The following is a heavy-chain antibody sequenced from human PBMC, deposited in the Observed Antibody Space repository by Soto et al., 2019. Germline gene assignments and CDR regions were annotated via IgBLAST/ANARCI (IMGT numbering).Heavy chain of an antibody. Sequence: ASVKVSCKASGYTFSSYGISWVRQAPGQGLEWMGWISAYNGNTNYAQKLQGRVTMTTDTSTSTAYMELRSLRSDDTAVYYCARVTNVDTAMVVFDYWGQGTLVTVSS. CDR2: ISAYNGNT. CDR3: ARVTNVDTAMVVFDY. CDR1: GYTFSSYG. D-gene: IGHD5-18*01. J-gene: IGHJ4*02. V-gene: IGHV1-18*01.